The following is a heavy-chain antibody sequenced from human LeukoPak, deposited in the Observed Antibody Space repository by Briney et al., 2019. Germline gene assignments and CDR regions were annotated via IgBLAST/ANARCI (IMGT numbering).Heavy chain of an antibody. J-gene: IGHJ4*02. V-gene: IGHV3-30*02. D-gene: IGHD2-2*01. CDR2: IRYHGSNI. CDR1: GFSFSSYG. CDR3: AKVLTGYCGSTSCPFDS. Sequence: GGSLRLSCTASGFSFSSYGMHWVRQAPGKGLEWVAYIRYHGSNINYADSEKGRFTISRDNSKHTLFLQMSSLRAEDTAVYYCAKVLTGYCGSTSCPFDSWGQGTLVTVSS.